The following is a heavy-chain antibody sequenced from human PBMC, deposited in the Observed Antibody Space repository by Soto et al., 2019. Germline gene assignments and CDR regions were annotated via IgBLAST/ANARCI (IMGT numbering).Heavy chain of an antibody. CDR1: GFTFSSYA. Sequence: LRLSCAASGFTFSSYAMHWVRQAPGKGLEWVAVISYDGSNKYYADSVKGRFTISRDNSKNTLYLQMNSLRAEDTAVYYCARDYYDSSGYYNYWGQGTLVTVSS. J-gene: IGHJ4*02. CDR2: ISYDGSNK. CDR3: ARDYYDSSGYYNY. V-gene: IGHV3-30-3*01. D-gene: IGHD3-22*01.